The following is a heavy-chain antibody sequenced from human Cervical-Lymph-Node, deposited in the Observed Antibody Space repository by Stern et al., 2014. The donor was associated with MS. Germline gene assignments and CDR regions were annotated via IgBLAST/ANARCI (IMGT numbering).Heavy chain of an antibody. D-gene: IGHD1-26*01. CDR2: ISYDGSNK. CDR3: AKSPNSRGSYSGY. J-gene: IGHJ4*02. V-gene: IGHV3-30*18. Sequence: VKLEESGGGVVQPGRSLRLSCAASGFTFSSYGMHWVRQAPGKGLEWGAVISYDGSNKYYADSVKGRFTISRDNSKNTLYLQMNSLRAEDTAVYYCAKSPNSRGSYSGYWGQGTLVTVSS. CDR1: GFTFSSYG.